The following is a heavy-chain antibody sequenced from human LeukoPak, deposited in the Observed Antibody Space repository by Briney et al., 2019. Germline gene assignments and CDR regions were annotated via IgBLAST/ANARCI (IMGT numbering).Heavy chain of an antibody. D-gene: IGHD6-19*01. Sequence: SVKVSCKASGGTFISYAISWVRQTPGQGLEWMGGIIPIFGTANYAQKFQGRVTITADESTSTAYMELSSLRSEDTAVYYCARDRSSGWSQEPYYYYGMDVWGQGTTVTVSS. V-gene: IGHV1-69*13. CDR3: ARDRSSGWSQEPYYYYGMDV. CDR1: GGTFISYA. CDR2: IIPIFGTA. J-gene: IGHJ6*02.